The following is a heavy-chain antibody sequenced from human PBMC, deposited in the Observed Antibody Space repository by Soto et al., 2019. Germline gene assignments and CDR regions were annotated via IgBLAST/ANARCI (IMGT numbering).Heavy chain of an antibody. V-gene: IGHV3-11*06. CDR1: GFTFSDYY. CDR2: ISSSSSYT. CDR3: ARDAARYSSTARGMDV. J-gene: IGHJ6*02. Sequence: QVQLVESGGGLVKPGGSLRLSCAASGFTFSDYYMSWIRQAPGKGLEWVSYISSSSSYTNYADSVKGRFTISRDNAKNSLYLQMNSLRAEDTAVYYCARDAARYSSTARGMDVWGQGTTVTVSS. D-gene: IGHD6-13*01.